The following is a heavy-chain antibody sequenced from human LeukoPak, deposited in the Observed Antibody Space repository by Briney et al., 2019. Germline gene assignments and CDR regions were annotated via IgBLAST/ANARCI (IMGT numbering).Heavy chain of an antibody. CDR2: INPKRGGT. CDR3: ARAQYFDWLSVY. Sequence: SVNLSFKCSVYSYTVYYVDYLRPWLRQPVGWMGWINPKRGGTDYAQKFQGRVTMTRDTSISTAYMELSRLSSDDTAVYYCARAQYFDWLSVYWGQGTLVTVSS. D-gene: IGHD3-9*01. V-gene: IGHV1-2*02. J-gene: IGHJ4*02. CDR1: VYSYTVYY.